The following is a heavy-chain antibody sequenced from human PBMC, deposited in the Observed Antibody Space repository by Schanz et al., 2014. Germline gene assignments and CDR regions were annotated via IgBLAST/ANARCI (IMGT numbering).Heavy chain of an antibody. CDR2: INSVGSNT. Sequence: EVHLLESGGGLVPPGGSLRLSCAASGFTFSSHWMHWVRQDPGKGLVWVARINSVGSNTDYADSVTGRFTISRDNAKNTLYLQMNSLRAEDTAVYYCARIGGSVFDYWAQGTLVTVSS. CDR1: GFTFSSHW. V-gene: IGHV3-74*02. CDR3: ARIGGSVFDY. J-gene: IGHJ4*02. D-gene: IGHD3-10*01.